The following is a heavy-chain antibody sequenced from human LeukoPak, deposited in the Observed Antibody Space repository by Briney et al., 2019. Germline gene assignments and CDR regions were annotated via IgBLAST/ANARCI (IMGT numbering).Heavy chain of an antibody. CDR1: GYTFTGYY. J-gene: IGHJ6*02. CDR2: INPNSGGT. V-gene: IGHV1-2*02. D-gene: IGHD3-3*01. CDR3: ARDEINVGYYDFWNGSPFAGYYGIDV. Sequence: ASVKVSCKASGYTFTGYYMHWVRHAPGQGLEWMGLINPNSGGTNYAQKFQGRVTMTRDTCIRTGYMELSRLRSDDTAVYYCARDEINVGYYDFWNGSPFAGYYGIDVWGQGTTVTVSS.